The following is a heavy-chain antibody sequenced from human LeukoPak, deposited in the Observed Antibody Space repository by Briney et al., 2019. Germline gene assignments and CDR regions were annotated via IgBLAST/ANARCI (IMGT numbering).Heavy chain of an antibody. CDR1: VYTFTSYD. Sequence: GASVKVSCKASVYTFTSYDINWVRQATGQGLEWMGWMNPNSGNTGYAQKFQGRVTMTRNTSISTAYMELSSLRSEDTAVYYCERGASEVATIAGFGDPWGQGTLVTVSS. V-gene: IGHV1-8*01. CDR2: MNPNSGNT. D-gene: IGHD5-12*01. CDR3: ERGASEVATIAGFGDP. J-gene: IGHJ5*02.